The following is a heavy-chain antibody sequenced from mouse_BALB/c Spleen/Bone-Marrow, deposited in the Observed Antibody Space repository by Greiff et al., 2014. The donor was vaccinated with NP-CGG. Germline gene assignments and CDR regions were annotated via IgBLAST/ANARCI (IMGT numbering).Heavy chain of an antibody. CDR1: GYTFTSYW. Sequence: QVQLKESGAELVKPGASVKLSCKASGYTFTSYWMNWVKQRPGQGLEWIGEIDPSDNYINYNQKVKGKGTLTVDKSSSTAYMQLRRLASEDSAVYYCARSRGIYDFWYFEVRGAGTTVTVSS. CDR2: IDPSDNYI. CDR3: ARSRGIYDFWYFEV. J-gene: IGHJ1*01. D-gene: IGHD2-4*01. V-gene: IGHV1-69*02.